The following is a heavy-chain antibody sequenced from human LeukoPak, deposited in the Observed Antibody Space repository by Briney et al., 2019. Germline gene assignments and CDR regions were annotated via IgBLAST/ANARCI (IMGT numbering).Heavy chain of an antibody. D-gene: IGHD6-25*01. CDR2: IHSSGST. Sequence: SETLSLTCSVSGGSINTYYWSCIRQPAGKGLEWIGRIHSSGSTHYNPSLKSRVTMSLDTSKNQFSLKLTSVTAADTAVYYCARDNGFFDYWGQGTLVTVSS. CDR3: ARDNGFFDY. V-gene: IGHV4-4*07. J-gene: IGHJ4*02. CDR1: GGSINTYY.